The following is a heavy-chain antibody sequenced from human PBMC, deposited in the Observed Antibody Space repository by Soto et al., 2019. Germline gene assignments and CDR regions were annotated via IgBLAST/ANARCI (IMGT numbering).Heavy chain of an antibody. D-gene: IGHD3-22*01. CDR1: GFTFRNYG. CDR3: ARDQLYFNDISGRPLNAFDV. Sequence: PGGSLRLSCAASGFTFRNYGMNWVRQAPGKGLEWVSYIGIGSSTKYYADSVKGRFTISRDNAKNSLYLQMNSLRAEDTAVYYCARDQLYFNDISGRPLNAFDVWGQWTMVTVSS. V-gene: IGHV3-48*01. CDR2: IGIGSSTK. J-gene: IGHJ3*01.